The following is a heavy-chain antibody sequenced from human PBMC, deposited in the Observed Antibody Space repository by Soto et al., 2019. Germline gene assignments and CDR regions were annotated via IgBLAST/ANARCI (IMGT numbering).Heavy chain of an antibody. V-gene: IGHV1-8*01. CDR2: MNPNSGNT. Sequence: QVQLVQSGAEVKKPGASVKVSCKASGYTFTSYDINWVRQATGQGLEWMGWMNPNSGNTGYAQKFQGRVTMTRNTAISKAYMELSSLRSEDTDVYYWARGRDSGGWYYFDYWGQGTLVTVSS. J-gene: IGHJ4*02. CDR1: GYTFTSYD. CDR3: ARGRDSGGWYYFDY. D-gene: IGHD6-19*01.